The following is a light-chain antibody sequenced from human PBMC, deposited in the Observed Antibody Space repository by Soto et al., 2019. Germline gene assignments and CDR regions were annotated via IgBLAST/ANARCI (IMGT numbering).Light chain of an antibody. CDR2: DVT. J-gene: IGLJ1*01. CDR1: SSDVGGYNS. Sequence: QSALTQPASVSGSPGQSITISCTGTSSDVGGYNSVSWYRQDPGKAPKLIIYDVTTRPSGVSNRFSGSKSGNTASLTISGLQAEDEADYHCSSFTSSITYVFGTGTQLTVL. V-gene: IGLV2-14*01. CDR3: SSFTSSITYV.